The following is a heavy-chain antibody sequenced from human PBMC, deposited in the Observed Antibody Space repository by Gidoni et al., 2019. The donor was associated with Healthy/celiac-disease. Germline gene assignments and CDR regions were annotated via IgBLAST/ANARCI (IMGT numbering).Heavy chain of an antibody. CDR1: GYTFTSYA. CDR3: ARDGGYSGYERYYYYGMDV. V-gene: IGHV1-3*01. D-gene: IGHD5-12*01. Sequence: QVQLVQSGAEVKKPGASVKVSCKASGYTFTSYAMHWVRQAPGQRLEWMGWINAGNGNTKYSQKFQGRVTITRDTSASTAYMELSSLRSEDTAVYYCARDGGYSGYERYYYYGMDVWGQGTTVTVSS. CDR2: INAGNGNT. J-gene: IGHJ6*02.